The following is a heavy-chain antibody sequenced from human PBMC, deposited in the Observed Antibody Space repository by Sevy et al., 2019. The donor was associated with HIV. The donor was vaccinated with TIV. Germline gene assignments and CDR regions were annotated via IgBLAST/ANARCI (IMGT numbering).Heavy chain of an antibody. J-gene: IGHJ4*02. Sequence: GGSLRLSCAASGFTFSSYAMHWVRQAPGKGLEWVAVISNDGSNKYYADSVKGRFTISRDNSKNTLYLQMNSLRDEDTAVYYCARSGYYYDSSGYYPYWGQGTLVTVSS. V-gene: IGHV3-30-3*01. CDR1: GFTFSSYA. D-gene: IGHD3-22*01. CDR2: ISNDGSNK. CDR3: ARSGYYYDSSGYYPY.